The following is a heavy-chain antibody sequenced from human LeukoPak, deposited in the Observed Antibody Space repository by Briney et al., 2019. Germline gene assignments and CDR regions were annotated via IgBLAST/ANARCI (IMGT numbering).Heavy chain of an antibody. CDR3: ARQTGSGLYILP. V-gene: IGHV4-34*01. D-gene: IGHD3/OR15-3a*01. CDR1: GGSFSGYY. J-gene: IGHJ4*02. Sequence: SETLSLTCAVYGGSFSGYYWSWIRQPPGKGLEWIGEINHSGSTNHNPSLKSQVSISIDTSKNQFSLRLTSVTAADTAVYYCARQTGSGLYILPGGQGTLVTVSS. CDR2: INHSGST.